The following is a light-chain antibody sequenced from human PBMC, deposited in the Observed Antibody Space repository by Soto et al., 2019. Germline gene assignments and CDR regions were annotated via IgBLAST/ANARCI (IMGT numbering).Light chain of an antibody. CDR3: QQYSTYWYT. V-gene: IGKV1-5*03. CDR1: RSIGDW. CDR2: KAS. Sequence: DIQMTQSPSTLSAFIGDRVTITCRASRSIGDWLAWYQQKPGKAPKLLIYKASNLESGVPSRFSGSGSGTEFTLTISSLQPDDFATYYCQQYSTYWYTFGQGTKLEIK. J-gene: IGKJ2*01.